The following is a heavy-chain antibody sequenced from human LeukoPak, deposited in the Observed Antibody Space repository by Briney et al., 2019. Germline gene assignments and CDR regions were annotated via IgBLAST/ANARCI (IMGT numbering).Heavy chain of an antibody. D-gene: IGHD6-13*01. CDR3: TTGGVSSSWYFLLY. CDR1: GFTFNSYW. J-gene: IGHJ4*02. Sequence: PGGSLRLSCAASGFTFNSYWMHWVRQAPGKGLVWVSRINSDGSSTTYADSVKGRFTISRDNAKNTLYLQMNSLRAEDTAVYYCTTGGVSSSWYFLLYWGQGTLVTVSS. V-gene: IGHV3-74*01. CDR2: INSDGSST.